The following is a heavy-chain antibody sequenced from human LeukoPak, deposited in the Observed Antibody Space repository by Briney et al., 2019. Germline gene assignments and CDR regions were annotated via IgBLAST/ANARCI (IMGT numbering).Heavy chain of an antibody. CDR2: ITSGGSDR. CDR1: GFTFNTYY. V-gene: IGHV3-21*01. D-gene: IGHD6-6*01. Sequence: GGSLRLSCAASGFTFNTYYMKWVRQAPGRGLEWVSRITSGGSDRYYADSVKGRFTLSRDNAKYSLYLQMNSLRADDTAIYYCATDPSSSVWSYWGQGTLVTVSS. CDR3: ATDPSSSVWSY. J-gene: IGHJ4*02.